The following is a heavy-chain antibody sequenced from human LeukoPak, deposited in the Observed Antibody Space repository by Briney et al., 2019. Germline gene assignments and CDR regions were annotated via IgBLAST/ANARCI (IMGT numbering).Heavy chain of an antibody. J-gene: IGHJ4*02. CDR3: ARDFPQGIAARPYDY. V-gene: IGHV1-18*01. D-gene: IGHD6-6*01. CDR1: GYTFTSYG. CDR2: ISAYNGNT. Sequence: ASVKVSCKASGYTFTSYGISWVRQAPGQGLEWMGWISAYNGNTNYAQKLQGRVTMTTDTSTSTAYMELRSLRSDDTAVYYCARDFPQGIAARPYDYWGQGTLVTVSS.